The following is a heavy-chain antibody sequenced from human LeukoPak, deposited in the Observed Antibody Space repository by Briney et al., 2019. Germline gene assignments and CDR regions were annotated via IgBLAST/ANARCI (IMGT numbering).Heavy chain of an antibody. CDR2: IIPIFGTA. CDR3: ARVRRWLHLGDAFDI. V-gene: IGHV1-69*01. D-gene: IGHD5-24*01. J-gene: IGHJ3*02. Sequence: SVKVSCKASGGTFSSYAISWVRQAPGQGLEWMGGIIPIFGTANYAQKFQGRVTITADESTSTAYMELSSLRSEDTAVYYCARVRRWLHLGDAFDIWGQGTMVTVSS. CDR1: GGTFSSYA.